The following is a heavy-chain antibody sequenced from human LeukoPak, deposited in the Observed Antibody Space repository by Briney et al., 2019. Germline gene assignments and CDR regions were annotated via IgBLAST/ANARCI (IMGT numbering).Heavy chain of an antibody. CDR1: GFTFSSYS. V-gene: IGHV3-21*01. Sequence: GGSLRLSCAASGFTFSSYSMNWVRQAPGKGLEWVSSISGGSGYIYYTDSVKGRFTISRDNAKNSLYLQMNSLRAEDTAVYYCVGGPIAAAGEDYWGQGTLVTVSS. CDR2: ISGGSGYI. J-gene: IGHJ4*02. CDR3: VGGPIAAAGEDY. D-gene: IGHD6-13*01.